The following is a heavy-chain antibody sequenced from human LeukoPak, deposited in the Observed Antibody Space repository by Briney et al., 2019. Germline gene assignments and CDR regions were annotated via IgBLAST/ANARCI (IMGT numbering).Heavy chain of an antibody. Sequence: VSVKVSCKASGYTFTGYYMHWVRQAPGQGLEWVGIINPSGDPTTYAQKFQGRVTMTSDMSTSTVYMELSSLRSEDTAVYYCARSSGYYSSLFYMHVWGKGTTVTVSS. D-gene: IGHD3-22*01. V-gene: IGHV1-46*01. CDR3: ARSSGYYSSLFYMHV. CDR1: GYTFTGYY. CDR2: INPSGDPT. J-gene: IGHJ6*03.